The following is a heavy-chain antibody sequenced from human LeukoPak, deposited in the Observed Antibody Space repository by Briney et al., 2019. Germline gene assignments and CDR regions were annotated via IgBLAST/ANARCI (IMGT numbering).Heavy chain of an antibody. CDR1: GGSFSGYY. D-gene: IGHD3-10*01. CDR2: INHSGST. Sequence: PSETLSLTCAVYGGSFSGYYWSWIRQPPGKGLEWIGEINHSGSTNYNPSLKSRVTISVDTSKNQFSLMLSSVTAADTAVYYCARGGGPGLVDYWGQGTLVTVSS. V-gene: IGHV4-34*01. CDR3: ARGGGPGLVDY. J-gene: IGHJ4*02.